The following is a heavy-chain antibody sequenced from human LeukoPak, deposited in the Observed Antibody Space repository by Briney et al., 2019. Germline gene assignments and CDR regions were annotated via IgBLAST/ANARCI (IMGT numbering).Heavy chain of an antibody. CDR1: GFTFSSYS. CDR3: ARDRGQQLDFDY. J-gene: IGHJ4*02. D-gene: IGHD6-13*01. Sequence: GRSLRLSCAASGFTFSSYSMNWVRQAPGKGLEWVSSISSSSSYIYYADSVKGRFTISRDNAKNSLYLQMNSLRAEDTAVYYCARDRGQQLDFDYWGQGTLVTVSS. V-gene: IGHV3-21*01. CDR2: ISSSSSYI.